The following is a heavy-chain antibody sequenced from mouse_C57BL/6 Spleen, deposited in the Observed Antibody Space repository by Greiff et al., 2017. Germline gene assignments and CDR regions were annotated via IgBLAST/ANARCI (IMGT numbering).Heavy chain of an antibody. D-gene: IGHD3-2*02. CDR1: GYNFTSYW. CDR2: IYPGSGST. Sequence: VQLQQPGAELVKPGASVKMSCKASGYNFTSYWITWVKQRPGQGLEWIGDIYPGSGSTNYNEKFKSKATLTVDTSSSTAYMQLSSLTSEDSAVYYCARSLDSAGYCDWGQGTTLTVSS. V-gene: IGHV1-55*01. J-gene: IGHJ2*01. CDR3: ARSLDSAGYCD.